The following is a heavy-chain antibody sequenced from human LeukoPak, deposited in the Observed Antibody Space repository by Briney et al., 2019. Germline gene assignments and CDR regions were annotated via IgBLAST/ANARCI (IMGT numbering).Heavy chain of an antibody. CDR2: ISWNSGSI. Sequence: GRSLRLSCAASGFTFDDYAMHWVRQAPGKGLEWVSGISWNSGSIGYADSVKGRFTISRDNAKNSLYLQMNSLRAEDTAVYYCAREPTTIFGVVIIPPSDMDVWGKGTTVTVSS. D-gene: IGHD3-3*01. CDR1: GFTFDDYA. CDR3: AREPTTIFGVVIIPPSDMDV. J-gene: IGHJ6*03. V-gene: IGHV3-9*01.